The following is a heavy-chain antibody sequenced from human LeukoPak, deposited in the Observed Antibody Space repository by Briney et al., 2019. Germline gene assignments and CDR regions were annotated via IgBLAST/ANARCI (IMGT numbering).Heavy chain of an antibody. Sequence: SETLSLTCTVSGGSISSSSYYWGWIRQPPGKGLEWIGSIYYSGSTYYNPSLKSRVTISVDTSKNRFSLKLSSVTAADTAVYYCAGQIGIAVAVGNFDYWGQGTLVTVSS. J-gene: IGHJ4*02. CDR1: GGSISSSSYY. V-gene: IGHV4-39*01. CDR2: IYYSGST. D-gene: IGHD6-19*01. CDR3: AGQIGIAVAVGNFDY.